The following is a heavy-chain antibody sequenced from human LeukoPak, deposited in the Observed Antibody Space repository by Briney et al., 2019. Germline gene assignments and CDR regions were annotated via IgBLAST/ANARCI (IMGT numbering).Heavy chain of an antibody. V-gene: IGHV1-2*02. J-gene: IGHJ4*02. CDR2: INPNSGGT. D-gene: IGHD3-22*01. Sequence: EASVKVSCKASGYTFTGYYIHWARQAPGQGLEWLGWINPNSGGTNYAQKFQDRLTMTRDTSISTAYMELSRLISDDSAVYHCARDRDSSGWNYFDYWGQGTLVTVSS. CDR3: ARDRDSSGWNYFDY. CDR1: GYTFTGYY.